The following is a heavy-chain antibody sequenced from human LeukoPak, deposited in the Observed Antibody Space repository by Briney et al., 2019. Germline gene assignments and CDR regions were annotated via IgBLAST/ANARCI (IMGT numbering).Heavy chain of an antibody. Sequence: PGGPLRLSCAASGFTFSSYAMHWVRQAPGKGLEYVSAISSNGGSTYYANSVKGRFTISRDNSKNTLYLQMGNLRAEDMAVYYCARGSDGVVYSGMDVWGQGTTVTVSS. V-gene: IGHV3-64*01. CDR1: GFTFSSYA. D-gene: IGHD4-17*01. CDR3: ARGSDGVVYSGMDV. J-gene: IGHJ6*02. CDR2: ISSNGGST.